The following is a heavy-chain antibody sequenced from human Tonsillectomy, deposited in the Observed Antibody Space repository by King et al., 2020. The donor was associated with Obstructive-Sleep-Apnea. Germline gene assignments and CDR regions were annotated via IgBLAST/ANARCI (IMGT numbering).Heavy chain of an antibody. Sequence: QLVQSGAEVKKPGESLKISCKGSGYSFTSYWIGWVRQMPGKGLEWMGSIYPGDSDTSYRPSFQGQVTISPDKSISTAYLQWSSLKAPDTAMYYCARGIGSSWYYFDYWGQGTLVTVSS. V-gene: IGHV5-51*01. D-gene: IGHD6-13*01. CDR2: IYPGDSDT. CDR1: GYSFTSYW. J-gene: IGHJ4*02. CDR3: ARGIGSSWYYFDY.